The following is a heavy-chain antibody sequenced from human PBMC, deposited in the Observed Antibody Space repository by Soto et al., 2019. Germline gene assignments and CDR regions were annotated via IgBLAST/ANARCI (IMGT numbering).Heavy chain of an antibody. J-gene: IGHJ4*02. CDR3: ARSSQWELLSGGYFEY. D-gene: IGHD1-26*01. CDR2: INAGNGNT. CDR1: GYTFTSYG. V-gene: IGHV1-3*01. Sequence: ASVKVSCKASGYTFTSYGISWVRQAPGQGLEWMGWINAGNGNTKYSQKFQGRVTITRDTSASTAYMELSSLRSEDTAVYYCARSSQWELLSGGYFEYWGQGTLVTVSP.